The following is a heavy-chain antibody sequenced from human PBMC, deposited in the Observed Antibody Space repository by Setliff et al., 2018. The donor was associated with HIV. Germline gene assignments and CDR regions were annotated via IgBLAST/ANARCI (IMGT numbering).Heavy chain of an antibody. D-gene: IGHD3-9*01. J-gene: IGHJ4*02. CDR3: TRVHSPLYYDILTGYLDY. Sequence: LSLTCTVSGGSISSHFWSWIRQPPGKGLEWVAFIRTKAYSGTTEYAASVKDRFTISRDDSKSIAYLQMNSLKTEDTAVYYCTRVHSPLYYDILTGYLDYWGQGTLVTVSS. CDR2: IRTKAYSGTT. V-gene: IGHV3-49*03. CDR1: GGSISSHF.